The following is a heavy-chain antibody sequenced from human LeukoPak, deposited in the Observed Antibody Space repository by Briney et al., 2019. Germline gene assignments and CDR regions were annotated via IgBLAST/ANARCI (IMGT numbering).Heavy chain of an antibody. J-gene: IGHJ4*02. D-gene: IGHD6-19*01. V-gene: IGHV3-23*01. CDR3: AKDQSRSSGWCGLDY. CDR1: GFTFSSYA. Sequence: GGSLRLSCAASGFTFSSYAMSWVRQAPGKGLEWVSAISGSGGSTYYADSVKGRFTISRDNSKNTLYLQMNSLRAEDTAVYYCAKDQSRSSGWCGLDYWGQGTLVTVSS. CDR2: ISGSGGST.